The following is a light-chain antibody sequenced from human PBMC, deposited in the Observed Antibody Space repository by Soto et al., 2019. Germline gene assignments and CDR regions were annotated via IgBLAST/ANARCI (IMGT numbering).Light chain of an antibody. CDR3: SSYTTNNTRPIV. CDR2: DVI. CDR1: SSDVGGYNY. J-gene: IGLJ1*01. V-gene: IGLV2-14*03. Sequence: QSALTQPASVSGSPGQSITISCTGTSSDVGGYNYVSWYQHHPGKAPKLIIFDVINRPSGVSNPFSGSTSGNTAPLTISALPPVDAADYYCSSYTTNNTRPIVFGTGTKVTVL.